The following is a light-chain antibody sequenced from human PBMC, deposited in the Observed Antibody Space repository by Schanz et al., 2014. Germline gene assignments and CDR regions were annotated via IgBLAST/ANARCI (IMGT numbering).Light chain of an antibody. CDR2: SAS. CDR1: QAISIY. Sequence: DIQMPQSPSSLSASVGDRVSITCRASQAISIYLAWYQQKPGKVPKLLIYSASTLQSGVPSRFSGSGSGTDFTLTISSLQPEDVATYYCQKYDSAPWTFGQGTKVEIK. V-gene: IGKV1-27*01. J-gene: IGKJ1*01. CDR3: QKYDSAPWT.